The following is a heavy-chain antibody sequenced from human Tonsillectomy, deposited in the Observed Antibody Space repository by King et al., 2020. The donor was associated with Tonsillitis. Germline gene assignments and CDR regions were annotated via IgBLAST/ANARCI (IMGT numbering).Heavy chain of an antibody. Sequence: VQLVESGGGLVQPGRSLRLSCTASGFTFGDYAMSWFRQAPGKGLEWVGFIRSKAYGGTTEYAASVKGRFTISREDSKSIAYLQMNSLKTEDTAVYYCTRAGKNSCFDYWGQGTLVTVSS. D-gene: IGHD2-21*01. J-gene: IGHJ4*02. CDR1: GFTFGDYA. CDR3: TRAGKNSCFDY. CDR2: IRSKAYGGTT. V-gene: IGHV3-49*03.